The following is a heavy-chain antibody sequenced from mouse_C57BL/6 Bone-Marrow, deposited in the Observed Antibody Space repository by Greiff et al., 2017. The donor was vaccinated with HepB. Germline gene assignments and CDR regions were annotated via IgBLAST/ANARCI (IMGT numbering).Heavy chain of an antibody. CDR3: ARIYYGSSYGGYFDV. D-gene: IGHD1-1*01. CDR1: GYTFTSYW. CDR2: IDPSDSYT. V-gene: IGHV1-59*01. Sequence: QVQLQQPGAELVRPGTSVKLSCKASGYTFTSYWMHWVKQRPGQGLEWIGVIDPSDSYTNYNQKFKGKATLTVDTSSSTAYMQLSSLTSEDSAVYSCARIYYGSSYGGYFDVWGTGTTVTVSS. J-gene: IGHJ1*03.